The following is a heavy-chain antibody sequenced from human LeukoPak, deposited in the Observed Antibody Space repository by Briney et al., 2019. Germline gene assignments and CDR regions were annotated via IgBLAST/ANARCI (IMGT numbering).Heavy chain of an antibody. Sequence: SETLSLTCTVSGGSISSYHWGWIRQPPGKGLEWIGYIYYSGSTNYNPSLKSRVTISVDTSKNQFSLKLSSVTAADTAVYYCARVFGYSSGWYRGNAFDIWGQGTMVTVSS. V-gene: IGHV4-59*01. CDR2: IYYSGST. CDR3: ARVFGYSSGWYRGNAFDI. J-gene: IGHJ3*02. D-gene: IGHD6-19*01. CDR1: GGSISSYH.